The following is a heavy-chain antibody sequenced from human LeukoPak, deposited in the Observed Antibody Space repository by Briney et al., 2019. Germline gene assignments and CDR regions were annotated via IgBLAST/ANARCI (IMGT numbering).Heavy chain of an antibody. CDR1: GFTFSSYE. CDR2: ISNSGHNV. D-gene: IGHD5-18*01. J-gene: IGHJ4*02. CDR3: ARDQGKYSHGQLDY. V-gene: IGHV3-48*03. Sequence: GGSLRLSCAASGFTFSSYEMTWVRQAPGKGLEYISYISNSGHNVYYADSVKGRFTISRDNAKSSLYSQVDSLRAEDTAVYYCARDQGKYSHGQLDYWGQGILVTVSA.